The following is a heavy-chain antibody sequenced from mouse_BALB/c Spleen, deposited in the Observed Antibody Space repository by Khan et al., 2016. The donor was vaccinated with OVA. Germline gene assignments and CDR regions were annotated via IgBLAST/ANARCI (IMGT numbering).Heavy chain of an antibody. D-gene: IGHD1-1*01. V-gene: IGHV2-9*02. Sequence: QVQLKESGPGLVAPSQSLSITCTVSGFSLTSYGVHWVRQPPGKGLEWLGLIWAGGSTNYNSALMSRLTINKDNSKSQVFVKMNSLQTDDTAMYYCARDYGSSFEYFNVWGAGTTVTVSS. CDR3: ARDYGSSFEYFNV. CDR1: GFSLTSYG. J-gene: IGHJ1*01. CDR2: IWAGGST.